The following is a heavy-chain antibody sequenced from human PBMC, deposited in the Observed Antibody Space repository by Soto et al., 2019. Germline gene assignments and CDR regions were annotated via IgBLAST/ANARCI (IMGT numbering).Heavy chain of an antibody. CDR3: ARVRSVAGDSALDY. CDR1: GYTFTSYD. J-gene: IGHJ4*02. D-gene: IGHD6-19*01. CDR2: MNPNSGNT. Sequence: QVQLVQSGAEVKKPGASVKVSCKASGYTFTSYDINWVRQATGQGLEWMGWMNPNSGNTGYAQKFQGRVTMTMNTSISTAYMELRSLRSEDTAVYYCARVRSVAGDSALDYWGQGTLVTVSS. V-gene: IGHV1-8*01.